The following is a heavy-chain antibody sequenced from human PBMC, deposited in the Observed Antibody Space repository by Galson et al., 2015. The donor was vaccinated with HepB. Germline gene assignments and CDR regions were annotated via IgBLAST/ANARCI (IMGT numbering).Heavy chain of an antibody. CDR1: GYTFTSYY. CDR2: INPSGGST. Sequence: SVKVSCKASGYTFTSYYMHWVRQAPGQGLEWMGIINPSGGSTSYAQKFQGRVTMTRDTSTSTVYMELSSLRSEDTAVYYCARARIREYSSGWYESGDAFDIWGQGTMVTVSS. CDR3: ARARIREYSSGWYESGDAFDI. J-gene: IGHJ3*02. V-gene: IGHV1-46*01. D-gene: IGHD6-19*01.